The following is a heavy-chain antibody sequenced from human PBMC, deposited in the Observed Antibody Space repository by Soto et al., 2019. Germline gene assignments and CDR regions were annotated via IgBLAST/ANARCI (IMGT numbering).Heavy chain of an antibody. CDR2: ISAYNDKT. CDR3: ARFTGISKWTFDS. V-gene: IGHV1-18*01. Sequence: QVQLVQSGAEVKKPGASVKVSCRASGYTFTRYGISWVRQAPGQGLEWMGWISAYNDKTTYAQKFQGRLTMTTDTSSNTAYMELRSLRYDDTAVYYCARFTGISKWTFDSWGQGTLVTVSS. J-gene: IGHJ4*02. D-gene: IGHD1-26*01. CDR1: GYTFTRYG.